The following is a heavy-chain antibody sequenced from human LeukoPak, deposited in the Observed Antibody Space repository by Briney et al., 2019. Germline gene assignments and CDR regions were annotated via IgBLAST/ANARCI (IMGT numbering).Heavy chain of an antibody. Sequence: ASGPALVKPTQTLTLTCTFSGFSLSTSGMCVSWIRQPPGKALEWLARIDWDDDKYYSTSLKTRLTISQDTSKNQVVLTMTNMDPVDTATYYCARIAREAYCGGDCYSNWGQGTLVTVSS. V-gene: IGHV2-70*11. CDR1: GFSLSTSGMC. J-gene: IGHJ4*02. D-gene: IGHD2-21*02. CDR2: IDWDDDK. CDR3: ARIAREAYCGGDCYSN.